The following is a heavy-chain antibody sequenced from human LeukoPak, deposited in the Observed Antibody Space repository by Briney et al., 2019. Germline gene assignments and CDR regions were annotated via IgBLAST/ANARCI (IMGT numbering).Heavy chain of an antibody. CDR1: GYTFTSNY. D-gene: IGHD1-14*01. J-gene: IGHJ4*02. V-gene: IGHV1-46*01. CDR3: ARGRINHLLTFFDY. CDR2: NNPSGGSR. Sequence: ASVKVSCKASGYTFTSNYIHWVRQAPGQGLEWMGVNNPSGGSRSNAQKFQGRVTMTRDMSMSTVYMDLSSLRSEDTAVYYCARGRINHLLTFFDYWGQGTLVTVSS.